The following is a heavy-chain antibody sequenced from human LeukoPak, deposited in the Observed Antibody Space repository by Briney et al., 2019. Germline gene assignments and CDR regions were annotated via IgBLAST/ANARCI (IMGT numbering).Heavy chain of an antibody. CDR3: STEMSSEHIF. CDR1: GFRFSSYG. CDR2: IWNDGDNK. J-gene: IGHJ4*02. D-gene: IGHD3-3*02. V-gene: IGHV3-30*02. Sequence: GGSLRLSCAASGFRFSSYGMHWVRQAPGKGLEWVAFIWNDGDNKYYADSVKGRFTISRDNSKNTLSLQMNSLSAEDTAVYYCSTEMSSEHIFWGQGTLVTVSS.